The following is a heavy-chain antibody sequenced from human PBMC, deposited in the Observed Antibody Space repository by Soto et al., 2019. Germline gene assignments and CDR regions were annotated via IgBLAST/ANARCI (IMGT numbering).Heavy chain of an antibody. V-gene: IGHV4-59*01. CDR3: ASRGDYVAFDI. CDR1: GGSISSYY. Sequence: SETLSLTCTVSGGSISSYYWSWIRQPPGKGLEWIGYIYYSGSTNYNPSLKSRVTISVDTSKNQFSLKLGSVTAADTAVYYCASRGDYVAFDIWGQGTMVTVSS. CDR2: IYYSGST. J-gene: IGHJ3*02. D-gene: IGHD4-17*01.